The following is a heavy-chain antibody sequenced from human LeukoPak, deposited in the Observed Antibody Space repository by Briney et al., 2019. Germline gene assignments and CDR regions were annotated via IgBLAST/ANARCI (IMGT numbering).Heavy chain of an antibody. V-gene: IGHV4-34*01. CDR3: AGKYDSSGYEPSYFDY. J-gene: IGHJ4*02. CDR1: GGSFSGYY. D-gene: IGHD3-22*01. Sequence: PSETLSLTCAVYGGSFSGYYWSWIRQPPGKGLEWIGEINHSGSTNYNPSLKSRVTISVDTSKNQFSLKLSSVTAADTAVYYCAGKYDSSGYEPSYFDYWGQGTLVTVSS. CDR2: INHSGST.